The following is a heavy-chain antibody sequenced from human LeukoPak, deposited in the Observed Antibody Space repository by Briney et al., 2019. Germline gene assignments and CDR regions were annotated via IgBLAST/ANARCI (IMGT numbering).Heavy chain of an antibody. Sequence: GGSLRLSCAASGFTFSSYWTSWVRQAPGKGLEWVANIKQDGSEKYYVDSVKGRFTISRDNAKNSLYLQMNSLRAEDTAVYYCARIAGELHPENWFDPWGQGTLVTVSS. J-gene: IGHJ5*02. V-gene: IGHV3-7*01. CDR3: ARIAGELHPENWFDP. D-gene: IGHD3-10*01. CDR1: GFTFSSYW. CDR2: IKQDGSEK.